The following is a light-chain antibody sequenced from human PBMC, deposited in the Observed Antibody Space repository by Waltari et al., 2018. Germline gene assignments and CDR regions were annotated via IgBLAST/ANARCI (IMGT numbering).Light chain of an antibody. CDR1: SRDSGAYEY. Sequence: SALTQPDSVSGSPWQSITIPCSALSRDSGAYEYVSWYQQNPGKAPKFIIYDVSNRPSGVSTRFSGSKSGSSASLTISGLQAEDEADYYCSSFTSSTTGIFGGGTKLTVL. CDR3: SSFTSSTTGI. J-gene: IGLJ2*01. V-gene: IGLV2-14*01. CDR2: DVS.